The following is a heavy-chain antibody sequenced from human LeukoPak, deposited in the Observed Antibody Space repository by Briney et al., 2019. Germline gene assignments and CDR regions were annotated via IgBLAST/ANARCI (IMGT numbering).Heavy chain of an antibody. CDR3: ARSTTLGFDY. CDR2: IIPIFGTA. CDR1: GYTFTSYG. V-gene: IGHV1-69*13. J-gene: IGHJ4*02. D-gene: IGHD4-11*01. Sequence: SVKVSCKASGYTFTSYGISWVRQAPGQGLEWMGGIIPIFGTANYAQKFQGRVTITADESTSTAYMELSSLRSEDTAVYYCARSTTLGFDYWGQGTLVTVSS.